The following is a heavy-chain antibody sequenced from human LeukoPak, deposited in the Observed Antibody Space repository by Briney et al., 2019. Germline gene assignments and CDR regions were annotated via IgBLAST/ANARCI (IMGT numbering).Heavy chain of an antibody. CDR1: GYSFTSYW. D-gene: IGHD4-17*01. CDR2: IYPGASDT. V-gene: IGHV5-51*01. J-gene: IGHJ4*02. CDR3: ARLRDGDFDY. Sequence: GESLKISCKGSGYSFTSYWIGWVRQMSGKGLEWMGIIYPGASDTGYSPSFQGQVTISADKYISTAYLQWRSLKASDTAMYYCARLRDGDFDYWGQGSLVTVFS.